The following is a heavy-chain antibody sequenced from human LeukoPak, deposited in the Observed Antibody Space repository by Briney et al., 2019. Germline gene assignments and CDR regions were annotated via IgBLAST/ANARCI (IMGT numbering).Heavy chain of an antibody. J-gene: IGHJ4*02. D-gene: IGHD3-22*01. CDR2: INPNSGGT. Sequence: ASVKVSCKASGYTFTGYYMHWVRQAPGQGLEWMGRINPNSGGTNYAQKFQGRVTMTRDTSISTAYMELSRLRSDDTAVYYCARDDYYDSSGLFDYWGQGTLVTVSS. V-gene: IGHV1-2*06. CDR3: ARDDYYDSSGLFDY. CDR1: GYTFTGYY.